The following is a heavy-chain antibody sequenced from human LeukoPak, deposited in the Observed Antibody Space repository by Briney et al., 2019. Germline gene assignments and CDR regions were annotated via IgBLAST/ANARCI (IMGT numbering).Heavy chain of an antibody. CDR3: ARDLRVLRFLEWLLVY. CDR1: GHTFSDYY. D-gene: IGHD3-3*01. Sequence: GASVKVSCKASGHTFSDYYLHWMRQAPGQGLEWMGWINPNSGGTNYAQKFQGRVTMTRDTSISTAYMELSRLRSDDTAVYYCARDLRVLRFLEWLLVYWGQGTLVTVSS. V-gene: IGHV1-2*02. J-gene: IGHJ4*02. CDR2: INPNSGGT.